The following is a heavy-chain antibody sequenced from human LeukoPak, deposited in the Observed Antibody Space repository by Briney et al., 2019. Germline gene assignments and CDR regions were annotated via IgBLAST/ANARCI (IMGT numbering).Heavy chain of an antibody. Sequence: GGSLRLSCTASGFTFSSYWMSWVRQAPGKGLEWVANIKQDGSEKYYVDSVKGRFTISRDNAKNSLSLQMSSLRAEDTAVYYCAKHGSSGWYQPFDYWGQGILVIVSS. V-gene: IGHV3-7*03. CDR2: IKQDGSEK. CDR1: GFTFSSYW. CDR3: AKHGSSGWYQPFDY. D-gene: IGHD6-19*01. J-gene: IGHJ4*02.